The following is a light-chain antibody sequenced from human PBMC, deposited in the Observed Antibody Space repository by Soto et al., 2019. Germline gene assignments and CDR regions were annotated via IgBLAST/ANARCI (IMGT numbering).Light chain of an antibody. Sequence: DIQKTQSPSTLSASVGDRVTITCRASQSISSWLAWYQQKPGKAPKLMIYDASSLESGVPSRFSGSGSGTEFTLTVSSLQPDDFATYYCQQCNSYSGTFGQGTKVEIK. V-gene: IGKV1-5*01. CDR1: QSISSW. J-gene: IGKJ1*01. CDR2: DAS. CDR3: QQCNSYSGT.